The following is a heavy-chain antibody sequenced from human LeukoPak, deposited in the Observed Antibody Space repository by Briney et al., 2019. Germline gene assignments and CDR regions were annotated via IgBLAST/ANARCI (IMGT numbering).Heavy chain of an antibody. V-gene: IGHV4-34*01. CDR1: GGSFSGYY. CDR3: ARGYCSGGSCYPLKSIYYYYMDV. D-gene: IGHD2-15*01. CDR2: INHSGST. J-gene: IGHJ6*03. Sequence: SETLSLTCAVYGGSFSGYYWSWIRQLPGKGLEWIGEINHSGSTNYNPSLKSRVTISVDTSKNQFSLKLTSVTAADTAVYYCARGYCSGGSCYPLKSIYYYYMDVWGKGTTVTFSS.